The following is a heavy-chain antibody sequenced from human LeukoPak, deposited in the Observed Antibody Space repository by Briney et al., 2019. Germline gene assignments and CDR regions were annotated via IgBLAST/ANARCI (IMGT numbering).Heavy chain of an antibody. CDR3: ARAVYGSGSYGTYYFFYGIDV. Sequence: PGGSLRLACAASGFVFSTYKMNWVRQAPGKGLEWVSSIDRSSYIYYADSVKGRFTISRDNAKNSLYLQLNSLRAEDTAAYYCARAVYGSGSYGTYYFFYGIDVRGKGPTVTVSS. D-gene: IGHD3-10*01. J-gene: IGHJ6*04. CDR1: GFVFSTYK. V-gene: IGHV3-21*01. CDR2: IDRSSYI.